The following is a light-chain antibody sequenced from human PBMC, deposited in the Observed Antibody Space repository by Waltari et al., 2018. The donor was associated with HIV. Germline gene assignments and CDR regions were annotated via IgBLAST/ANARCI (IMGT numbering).Light chain of an antibody. J-gene: IGLJ3*02. CDR1: RPNIGSNT. CDR3: ATWDDSLNGRV. V-gene: IGLV1-44*01. CDR2: DNN. Sequence: QSVLSQPPSASGTPGQRVTISCSGSRPNIGSNTVNWYQQLPGTAPKLLIYDNNHRPSGVPDRFSGSKSGTSASLAISGLQSEDEAHYYCATWDDSLNGRVFGGGTRLTVL.